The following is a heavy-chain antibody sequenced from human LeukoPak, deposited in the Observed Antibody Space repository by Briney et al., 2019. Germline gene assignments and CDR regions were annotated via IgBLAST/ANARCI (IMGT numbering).Heavy chain of an antibody. CDR3: TRAGKPPYFDY. V-gene: IGHV3-49*03. CDR2: VRGTPYGGTT. Sequence: GSLRLSCAASGFTFSDYGMCWFRQAPGEGLEWVALVRGTPYGGTTEYAASVKGRFTISRDDSKSIAYLQMNSLKTEDTAVYYCTRAGKPPYFDYWGQGTLVIVSS. CDR1: GFTFSDYG. J-gene: IGHJ4*02.